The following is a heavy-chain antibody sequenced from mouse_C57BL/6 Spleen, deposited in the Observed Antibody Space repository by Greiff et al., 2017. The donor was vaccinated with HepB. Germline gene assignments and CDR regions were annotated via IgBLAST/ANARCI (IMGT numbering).Heavy chain of an antibody. CDR3: ARGKSYGGYFDV. CDR1: GFTFSSYA. J-gene: IGHJ1*03. D-gene: IGHD1-1*01. CDR2: ISDGGSYT. Sequence: EVKLVESGGGLVKPGGSLKLSCAASGFTFSSYAMSWVRQTPEKRLEWVATISDGGSYTYYPDNVKGRFTISRDNAKNNLYLQMSHLKSEDTAMYYCARGKSYGGYFDVWGTGTTVTVSS. V-gene: IGHV5-4*03.